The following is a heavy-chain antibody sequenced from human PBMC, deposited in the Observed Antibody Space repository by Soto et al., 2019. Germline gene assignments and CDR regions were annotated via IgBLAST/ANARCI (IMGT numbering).Heavy chain of an antibody. CDR1: GSTFSTYD. CDR2: MDPKSGAT. D-gene: IGHD6-19*01. J-gene: IGHJ4*02. Sequence: QVQLVQSGAEVKKPGDSVKVSCKASGSTFSTYDISWVRQAPGQGLEWMGWMDPKSGATDYAQKFQGRVTMTSNTSINTAYMELSRLTPEDTAVYYCAGGRGWRDFWGQGTLVTVSS. CDR3: AGGRGWRDF. V-gene: IGHV1-8*01.